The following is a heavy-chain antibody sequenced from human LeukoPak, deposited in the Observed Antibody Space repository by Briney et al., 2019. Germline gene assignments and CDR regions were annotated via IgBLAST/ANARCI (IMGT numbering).Heavy chain of an antibody. Sequence: SVKVSCKASGGTFSSYAISWVRQAPGQGLGWMGGIIPIFGTANYAQEFQGRVTITADESTSTAYMELSSLRSEDTAVYYCARGGLGTDHENYFDYWGQGTLVTVSS. CDR1: GGTFSSYA. J-gene: IGHJ4*02. CDR2: IIPIFGTA. D-gene: IGHD7-27*01. V-gene: IGHV1-69*13. CDR3: ARGGLGTDHENYFDY.